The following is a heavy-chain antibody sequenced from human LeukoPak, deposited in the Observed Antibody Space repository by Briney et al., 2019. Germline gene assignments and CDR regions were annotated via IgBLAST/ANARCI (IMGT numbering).Heavy chain of an antibody. D-gene: IGHD3-22*01. J-gene: IGHJ6*03. V-gene: IGHV3-73*01. CDR2: IRSKANSYAT. CDR1: GFTFSGSA. CDR3: TRPAYYYDSSGYYDNYYYYYMDV. Sequence: GGSLRLSCAASGFTFSGSAMHWVRQASGKGLEWVGRIRSKANSYATAYAASVKGRFTISRDDSKNTAYLQMNSLKTEDTAVYYCTRPAYYYDSSGYYDNYYYYYMDVWGKGTTVTVSS.